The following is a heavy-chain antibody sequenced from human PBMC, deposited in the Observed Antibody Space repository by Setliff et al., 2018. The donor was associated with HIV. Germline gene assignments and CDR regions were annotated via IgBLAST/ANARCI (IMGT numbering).Heavy chain of an antibody. D-gene: IGHD3-22*01. V-gene: IGHV1-18*01. J-gene: IGHJ3*01. CDR2: ISGYSGHT. CDR1: GYTFSDYD. CDR3: ARAPATMIVVVNHVPLAAFGL. Sequence: ASVKVSCKASGYTFSDYDVAWVRQAPGQGLEWMGWISGYSGHTNYAQKLQGRVTMTTDTSTSTAYMELSSLRSEDTAVYYCARAPATMIVVVNHVPLAAFGLWGQGTMVTVSS.